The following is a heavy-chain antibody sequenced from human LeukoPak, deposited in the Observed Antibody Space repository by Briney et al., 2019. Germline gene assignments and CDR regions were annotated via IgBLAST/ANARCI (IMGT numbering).Heavy chain of an antibody. D-gene: IGHD1-1*01. Sequence: SETLSLTCTVSGGSISSYYWSWIRQPPGKGLEWIGYIYYSGSTNYNPSIKSRVTISVDTSKNQFSLKLRSVAAADTAVYYCPRSTGATYWFDPWGQGPLVTVSS. CDR3: PRSTGATYWFDP. CDR1: GGSISSYY. CDR2: IYYSGST. V-gene: IGHV4-59*01. J-gene: IGHJ5*02.